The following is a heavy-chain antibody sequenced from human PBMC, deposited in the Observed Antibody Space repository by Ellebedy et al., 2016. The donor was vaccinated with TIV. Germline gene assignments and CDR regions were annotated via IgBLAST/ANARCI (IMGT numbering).Heavy chain of an antibody. V-gene: IGHV3-9*01. D-gene: IGHD1-26*01. CDR3: AKDQGYSAGWSLGYYYYGMDV. CDR1: GFIFESYA. J-gene: IGHJ6*02. CDR2: VNWNGADI. Sequence: GGSLRLXCAASGFIFESYAMHWVRQAPGKGLEWVSGVNWNGADIGYAASVNGRFTISRDNAKNSLYLEMNNLRGEDTALYYCAKDQGYSAGWSLGYYYYGMDVWGQGTTVTVSS.